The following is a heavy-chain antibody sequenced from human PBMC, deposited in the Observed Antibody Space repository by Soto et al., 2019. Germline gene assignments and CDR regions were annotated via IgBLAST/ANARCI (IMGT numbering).Heavy chain of an antibody. CDR3: ARDHAYGIAAHGWFAP. CDR1: GGSISSYY. V-gene: IGHV4-59*01. CDR2: IYYSGST. D-gene: IGHD6-6*01. J-gene: IGHJ5*02. Sequence: SETLSLTCTFSGGSISSYYWSWIRQPPGKGLEWIGYIYYSGSTNYNPSLKSRVTISVDTSKNQFSLKLSSVTAADTAVYYCARDHAYGIAAHGWFAPWGQGTLVTVSS.